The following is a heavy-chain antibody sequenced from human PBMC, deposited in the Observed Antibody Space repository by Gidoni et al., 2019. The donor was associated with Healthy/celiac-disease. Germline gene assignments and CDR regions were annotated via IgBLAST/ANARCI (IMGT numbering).Heavy chain of an antibody. CDR3: ARGPPYYYDSRYYGDY. J-gene: IGHJ4*02. CDR1: GFTFSSYS. V-gene: IGHV3-48*02. CDR2: ISSSSSTI. D-gene: IGHD3-22*01. Sequence: EVQLVESGGGLVQPGGSLRLSCAASGFTFSSYSMNWVRQAPGKGLEWVSYISSSSSTIYYADSVKGRFTISRDNAKNSLYLQMNSLRDEDTAVYYCARGPPYYYDSRYYGDYWGQGTLVTVSS.